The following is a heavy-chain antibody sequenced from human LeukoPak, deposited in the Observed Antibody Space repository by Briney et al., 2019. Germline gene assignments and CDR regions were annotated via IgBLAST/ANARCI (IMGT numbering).Heavy chain of an antibody. Sequence: SETLSLTCTVSGDSISTYYWSWIRQPPGKGLEWIGYTHYSGSTNYNPSLRSRVTISVDTSKNQFSLKLSSATAADTAVYFCARRAFNSVMFDYWGQGTLVTVSS. CDR2: THYSGST. V-gene: IGHV4-59*08. D-gene: IGHD3-16*01. J-gene: IGHJ4*02. CDR1: GDSISTYY. CDR3: ARRAFNSVMFDY.